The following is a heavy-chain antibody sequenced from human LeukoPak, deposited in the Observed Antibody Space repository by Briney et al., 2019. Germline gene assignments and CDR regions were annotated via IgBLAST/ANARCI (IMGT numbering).Heavy chain of an antibody. Sequence: GGSLRLSCAASGFTFSSYWMHWVRQVPGKGLVWVSRINSDGSRTNYADSVTGRFTISRDNAKNTLFLQLNSLRVEDTAVYYCARADLSGGSYFGSWGQGTLVTVSS. V-gene: IGHV3-74*01. J-gene: IGHJ5*02. D-gene: IGHD2-15*01. CDR1: GFTFSSYW. CDR3: ARADLSGGSYFGS. CDR2: INSDGSRT.